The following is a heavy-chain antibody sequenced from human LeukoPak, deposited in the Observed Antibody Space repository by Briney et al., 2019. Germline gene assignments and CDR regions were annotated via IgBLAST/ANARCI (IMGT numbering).Heavy chain of an antibody. CDR2: ISHDARTK. CDR1: GCNFDNFA. Sequence: GGSLRLSCVVSGCNFDNFAMHWVRQPLGKGLEWVAVISHDARTKYYADSMKGRITISRDNSKNTLFLQMNNLRTEDTAVYFCARPSPPGDGYNPPDHWGQGTLVTVSS. J-gene: IGHJ5*02. CDR3: ARPSPPGDGYNPPDH. V-gene: IGHV3-30*04. D-gene: IGHD5-24*01.